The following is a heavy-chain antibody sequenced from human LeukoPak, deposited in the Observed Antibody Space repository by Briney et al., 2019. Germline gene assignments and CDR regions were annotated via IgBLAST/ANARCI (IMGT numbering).Heavy chain of an antibody. CDR3: TTGIAAAGTSWFDP. CDR2: INHSGST. Sequence: SETLSLTCAVYGGSFSGYYWSWIRQPPGKGLEWIGEINHSGSTNYNPSLKSRVTISVDTSKNQFSLKLSSVTAADTAVYYCTTGIAAAGTSWFDPWGQGTLVTVSS. CDR1: GGSFSGYY. J-gene: IGHJ5*02. V-gene: IGHV4-34*01. D-gene: IGHD6-13*01.